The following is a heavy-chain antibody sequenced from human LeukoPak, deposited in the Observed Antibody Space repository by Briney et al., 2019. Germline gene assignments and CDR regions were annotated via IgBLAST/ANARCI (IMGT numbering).Heavy chain of an antibody. CDR2: IYSGGST. J-gene: IGHJ4*02. CDR1: GFTVSSNY. V-gene: IGHV3-53*01. CDR3: AKDLGYYDSSGYYYGY. D-gene: IGHD3-22*01. Sequence: GGSLRLSCAASGFTVSSNYMSWVRQAPGKGLEWVSVIYSGGSTYYADSVKGRFTISRDNSKNTLYLQMNSLRAEDTAVYYCAKDLGYYDSSGYYYGYWGQGTLVTVSS.